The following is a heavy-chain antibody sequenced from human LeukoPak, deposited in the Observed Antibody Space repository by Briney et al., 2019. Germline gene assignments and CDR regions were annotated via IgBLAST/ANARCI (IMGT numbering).Heavy chain of an antibody. CDR2: INPNSGGT. J-gene: IGHJ4*02. D-gene: IGHD3-10*01. CDR3: ARDAILLWFGKGLDQGADY. CDR1: GYTFTSYD. V-gene: IGHV1-2*02. Sequence: ASVKVSCKTSGYTFTSYDINWVRQATGQGLERMGWINPNSGGTNYAQKFQGRVTMTRDTSISTAYMELSRLRSDDTAVYYCARDAILLWFGKGLDQGADYWGQGTLVTVSS.